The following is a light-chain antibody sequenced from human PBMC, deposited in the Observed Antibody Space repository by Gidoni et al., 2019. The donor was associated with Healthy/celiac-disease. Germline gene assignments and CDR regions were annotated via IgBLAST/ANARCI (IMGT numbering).Light chain of an antibody. V-gene: IGKV2-28*01. J-gene: IGKJ3*01. CDR3: MQALQTPPFT. CDR1: QSLLQSNGYNY. Sequence: DIVMTQSPLSLPVTPGEPASISCRSSQSLLQSNGYNYLDWYLQKPGQSPQLLIYLGSNRASGVPDRFSGSGSGTDFTLKISRVEAEDVGVYYCMQALQTPPFTFXPXTKVDIK. CDR2: LGS.